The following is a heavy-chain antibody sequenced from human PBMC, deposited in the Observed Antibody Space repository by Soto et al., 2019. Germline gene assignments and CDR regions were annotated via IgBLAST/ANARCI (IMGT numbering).Heavy chain of an antibody. V-gene: IGHV3-23*01. D-gene: IGHD3-10*01. CDR2: ISGSGGST. CDR1: GFTFSSYA. CDR3: AKGKELPSYFDY. Sequence: GESLKISCAASGFTFSSYAMSWVRQAPGKGLELVSAISGSGGSTYYSHSVKGRFTITRDNSKNTLYLHMNSLRAEDTAVYYCAKGKELPSYFDYWGQGTLVTVSS. J-gene: IGHJ4*02.